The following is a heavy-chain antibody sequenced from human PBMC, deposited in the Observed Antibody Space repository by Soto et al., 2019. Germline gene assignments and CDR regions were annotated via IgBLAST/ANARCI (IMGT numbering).Heavy chain of an antibody. CDR1: GFTFSSYG. CDR2: ISYDGSNK. J-gene: IGHJ4*02. V-gene: IGHV3-30*18. D-gene: IGHD2-21*02. CDR3: AKDSRIVVVTAPYDY. Sequence: QVQLVESGGGVVQPGRSLRLSCAASGFTFSSYGMHWVRQAPGKGLVWVAVISYDGSNKYYADSVKGRFTISRDNSKNTLYLQMNSLRAEDTAVYYCAKDSRIVVVTAPYDYWGQGTLVTVSS.